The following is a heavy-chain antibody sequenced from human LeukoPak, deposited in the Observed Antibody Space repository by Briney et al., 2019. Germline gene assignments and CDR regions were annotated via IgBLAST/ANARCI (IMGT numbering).Heavy chain of an antibody. V-gene: IGHV4-34*01. Sequence: SETLSLTCAVYGGSFSGYYWSWIRQPPGKGLEWIGYIYHSGSTYYNPSLKSRVTISVDRSKNQFSLKLSSVTAADTAVYYCARGYSGYDLADYWGQGTLVTVSS. CDR2: IYHSGST. CDR1: GGSFSGYY. D-gene: IGHD5-12*01. CDR3: ARGYSGYDLADY. J-gene: IGHJ4*02.